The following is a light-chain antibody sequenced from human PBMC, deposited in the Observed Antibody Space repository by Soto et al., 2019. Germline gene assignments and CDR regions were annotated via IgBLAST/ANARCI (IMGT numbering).Light chain of an antibody. Sequence: QSVLTQPASVSGSPRQSITISCTGTSSDVGGYNYVSWYQQHPGKAPKLMIYDVSNRPSGVSIRFSGSKSGNTASLTISGLQAEDEADYYCSSYTSSSTLVFGTGTKVTVL. CDR1: SSDVGGYNY. CDR3: SSYTSSSTLV. V-gene: IGLV2-14*01. J-gene: IGLJ1*01. CDR2: DVS.